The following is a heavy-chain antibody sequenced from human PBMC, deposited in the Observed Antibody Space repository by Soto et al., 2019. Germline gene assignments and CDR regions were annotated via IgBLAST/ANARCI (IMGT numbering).Heavy chain of an antibody. D-gene: IGHD2-21*01. J-gene: IGHJ6*02. V-gene: IGHV1-2*02. CDR3: ATYCLSFACYGMGMDV. Sequence: GASVKVSCKASGYLFTAHYMHWLRQAPGQGLEWLGWSNPESGGTKYAQKFQGRVTMTRDTSISTAYMELSSLRSDDTAVYFCATYCLSFACYGMGMDVWGQGTTVTVSS. CDR1: GYLFTAHY. CDR2: SNPESGGT.